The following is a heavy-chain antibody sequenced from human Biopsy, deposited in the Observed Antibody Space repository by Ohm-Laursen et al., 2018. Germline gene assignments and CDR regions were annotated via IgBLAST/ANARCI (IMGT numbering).Heavy chain of an antibody. CDR1: GGSIGSDY. D-gene: IGHD3-22*01. CDR3: VRGVDYYDPYHYYALDV. CDR2: INHSGRT. J-gene: IGHJ3*01. V-gene: IGHV4-34*01. Sequence: SETLSLTCTVSGGSIGSDYWSWIRQTPGKGLEWIGEINHSGRTNYNPSLKSRVTISVDTSKNQFSLKVRSVTAADTAVYYCVRGVDYYDPYHYYALDVWGQGTLVSVSS.